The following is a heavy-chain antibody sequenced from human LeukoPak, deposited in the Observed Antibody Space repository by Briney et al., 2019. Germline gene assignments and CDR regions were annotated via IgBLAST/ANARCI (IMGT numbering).Heavy chain of an antibody. CDR1: GFTVSSNY. CDR2: IYSGGST. CDR3: ARAQRYDFWSGEYGMDV. Sequence: PGGSLRLSCAAPGFTVSSNYMSWVRQALGKGLEWVSVIYSGGSTYYADSVKGRFTISRDNSKNTLYLQMNSLRAEDTAVYYCARAQRYDFWSGEYGMDVWGQGTTVTVSS. D-gene: IGHD3-3*01. J-gene: IGHJ6*02. V-gene: IGHV3-66*01.